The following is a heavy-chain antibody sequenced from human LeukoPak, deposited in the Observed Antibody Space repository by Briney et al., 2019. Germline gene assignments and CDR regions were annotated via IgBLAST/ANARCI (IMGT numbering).Heavy chain of an antibody. D-gene: IGHD1-1*01. CDR3: SRITTNGNFEY. V-gene: IGHV3-7*01. CDR2: IRWDDER. CDR1: GFTFSSFW. Sequence: GGSLRLSCSASGFTFSSFWMGWVRQAPGKGLEWVASIRWDDERHHVDSVTGRFSVSRDNAKNSLYLQMNSLRAEDTAVYFCSRITTNGNFEYWGQGALVTVSS. J-gene: IGHJ4*02.